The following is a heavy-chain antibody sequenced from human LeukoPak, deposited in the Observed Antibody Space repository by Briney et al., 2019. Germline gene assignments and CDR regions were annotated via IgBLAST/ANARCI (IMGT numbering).Heavy chain of an antibody. CDR3: ARRAGAYSHPYDY. V-gene: IGHV3-53*01. J-gene: IGHJ4*02. CDR2: IYSDNT. Sequence: GGSLRLSCTVSGFTVSSNSMGWVRQAPGKGLEWVSFIYSDNTHYSGSEKGRFTISRDNSKNTLYLQMNSLRAEDTAVYFCARRAGAYSHPYDYWGQGTLVTVSS. CDR1: GFTVSSNS. D-gene: IGHD4/OR15-4a*01.